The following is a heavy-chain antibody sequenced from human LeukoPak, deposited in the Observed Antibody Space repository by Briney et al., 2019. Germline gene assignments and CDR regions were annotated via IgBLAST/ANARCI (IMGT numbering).Heavy chain of an antibody. CDR1: GGSISSSSYY. CDR2: IYYSGST. CDR3: ARMVVPAENDY. V-gene: IGHV4-39*01. D-gene: IGHD2-2*01. Sequence: SETLSLTCTVSGGSISSSSYYWGWIRQPPGKGLEWIGSIYYSGSTYYNPSLKSRVTISVDTSKNQFSLKLSSVTAADTAVYYCARMVVPAENDYWGQGTLVTVSS. J-gene: IGHJ4*02.